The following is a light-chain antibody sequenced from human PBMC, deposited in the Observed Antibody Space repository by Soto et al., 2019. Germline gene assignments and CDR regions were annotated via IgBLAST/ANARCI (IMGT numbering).Light chain of an antibody. CDR2: SAS. CDR1: QGISNW. J-gene: IGKJ4*01. Sequence: DIQMTQSPSSVSASVGDRVTITCRASQGISNWLGWYQQKPGQAPKLRIYSASSLQSGVPSRVSGSGSGTAFSLTIISLQPEDFATYYCQQANSFPLTFGGGTKVEIK. V-gene: IGKV1-12*01. CDR3: QQANSFPLT.